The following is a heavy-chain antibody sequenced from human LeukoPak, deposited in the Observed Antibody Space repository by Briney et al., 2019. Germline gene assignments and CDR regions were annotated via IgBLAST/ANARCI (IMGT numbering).Heavy chain of an antibody. J-gene: IGHJ6*03. CDR3: ARLPTVTESSTLYYYYYMDV. D-gene: IGHD4-17*01. CDR2: IFYNGSP. V-gene: IGHV4-39*07. Sequence: SETLSLTCTVSGGSISSGSYYWGWIRQPPGKGLEWIASIFYNGSPYYNPSLQSRVTISLDTSKNQFSLKLKSVTAADTAVYYCARLPTVTESSTLYYYYYMDVWGKGTTVTVSS. CDR1: GGSISSGSYY.